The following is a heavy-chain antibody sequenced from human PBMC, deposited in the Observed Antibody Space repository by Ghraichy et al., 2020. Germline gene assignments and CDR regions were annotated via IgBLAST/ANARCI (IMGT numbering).Heavy chain of an antibody. J-gene: IGHJ4*02. CDR3: ARGFGETLFDY. CDR1: AFPLSSYS. D-gene: IGHD3-10*01. CDR2: IKQARSEK. V-gene: IGHV3-7*01. Sequence: GGSLRLSCAASAFPLSSYSTLPVRQATAQAPPPLANIKQARSEKYYVDSLTGRFTISRDNAPNSLYLQMNSLRAEDTAVYYCARGFGETLFDYWGQGTLVTVSS.